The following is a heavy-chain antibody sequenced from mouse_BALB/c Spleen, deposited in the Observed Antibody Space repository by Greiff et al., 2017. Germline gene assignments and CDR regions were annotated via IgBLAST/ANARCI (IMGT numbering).Heavy chain of an antibody. CDR1: GYTFTSYT. CDR3: TREEDYPWFAY. CDR2: INPSTGYT. Sequence: QVQLQQSGAELARPGASVKMSCKASGYTFTSYTMHWVKQRPGQGLEWIGYINPSTGYTEYNQKFKGKATLTADKSSSTAYMELRSLTSEDSAVYYCTREEDYPWFAYWGQGTLVTVSA. J-gene: IGHJ3*01. V-gene: IGHV1-4*01. D-gene: IGHD5-5*01.